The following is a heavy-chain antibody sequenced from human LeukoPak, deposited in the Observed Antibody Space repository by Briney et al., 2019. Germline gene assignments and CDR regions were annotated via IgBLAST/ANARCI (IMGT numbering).Heavy chain of an antibody. Sequence: ASVKVSCKASGDTFIINDINWVRQATGQELEWMGWMNPNSGNTGYAQKFQGRVTMTRNISITTAYMELTDLRSEDTAVYYCARVTAGGTWTFDIRGQGTTVTVSS. J-gene: IGHJ3*02. CDR1: GDTFIIND. CDR2: MNPNSGNT. D-gene: IGHD6-13*01. V-gene: IGHV1-8*02. CDR3: ARVTAGGTWTFDI.